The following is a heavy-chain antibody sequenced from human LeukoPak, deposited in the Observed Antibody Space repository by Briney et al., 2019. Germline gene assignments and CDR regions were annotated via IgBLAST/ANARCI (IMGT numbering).Heavy chain of an antibody. V-gene: IGHV4-30-2*01. CDR3: ARERVNGSGYYYGRYFDY. Sequence: PSQTLSLTCAVSGGSVTSDGYSWSWIRQPPGKGLEWIGYIYHSGSTYYNPSLKSRVTIAVDRSKNQFSLKLSSVTAADTAVYYCARERVNGSGYYYGRYFDYWGQGTLVTVS. CDR1: GGSVTSDGYS. D-gene: IGHD3-22*01. CDR2: IYHSGST. J-gene: IGHJ4*02.